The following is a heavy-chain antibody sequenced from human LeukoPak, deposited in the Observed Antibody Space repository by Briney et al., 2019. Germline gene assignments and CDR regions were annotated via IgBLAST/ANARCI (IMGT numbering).Heavy chain of an antibody. V-gene: IGHV4-30-4*08. D-gene: IGHD2-2*01. CDR1: GGSISSGDYY. CDR3: ARNYQLLSPWFDP. CDR2: IYYSGST. J-gene: IGHJ5*02. Sequence: SETLSLTCTVSGGSISSGDYYWSWIRQPPGKGLEWIGYIYYSGSTYYNPSLKSRVTISVDTSKNQFSLKLSSVTAADTAVYYCARNYQLLSPWFDPWGRGTLVTVSS.